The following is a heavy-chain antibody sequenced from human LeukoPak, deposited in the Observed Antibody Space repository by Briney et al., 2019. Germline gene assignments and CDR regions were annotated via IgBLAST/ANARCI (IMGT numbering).Heavy chain of an antibody. CDR3: ASGRYCSGGSCYYLGMDV. J-gene: IGHJ6*02. CDR1: GYTFTSYG. D-gene: IGHD2-15*01. CDR2: ISADNGNT. V-gene: IGHV1-18*01. Sequence: ASVKVSCKASGYTFTSYGISWVRQAPGQGLEWMGWISADNGNTNYAQKLQGRVTMTTDTSTSTAYMELRSLRSDDTAVYYCASGRYCSGGSCYYLGMDVWGQGTTVTVSS.